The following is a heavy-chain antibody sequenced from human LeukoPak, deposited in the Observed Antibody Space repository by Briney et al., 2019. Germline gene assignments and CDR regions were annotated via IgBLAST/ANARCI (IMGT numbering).Heavy chain of an antibody. V-gene: IGHV4-30-2*01. CDR1: GGSISSGGYS. J-gene: IGHJ4*02. D-gene: IGHD6-6*01. Sequence: SETLSLTCAVSGGSISSGGYSWSWIRQPPGKGLEWIGYIYHSGSTYYNPSLKSRVTISVDRSKNQFSLKLSSVTAADTAVYYCASGAYSSSSPPFDYWGQGTLVTVSS. CDR2: IYHSGST. CDR3: ASGAYSSSSPPFDY.